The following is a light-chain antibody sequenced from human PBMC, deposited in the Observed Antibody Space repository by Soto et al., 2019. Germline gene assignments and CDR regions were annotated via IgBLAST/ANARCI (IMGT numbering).Light chain of an antibody. CDR3: RLYGSPPLYT. J-gene: IGKJ2*01. CDR2: GAS. V-gene: IGKV3-20*01. Sequence: EVVLTQSPGPLSLSPGERAALSCRASQSVRSTYLAWYQQKPGQAPRLLIYGASSRATGIPDRFSGSGSGTDFTLTISRLEPEDFAVYYCRLYGSPPLYTFGQGTKLEI. CDR1: QSVRSTY.